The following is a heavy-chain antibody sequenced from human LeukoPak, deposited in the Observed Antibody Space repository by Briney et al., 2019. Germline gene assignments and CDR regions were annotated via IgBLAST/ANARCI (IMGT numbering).Heavy chain of an antibody. CDR3: VKDWRDESNCGGDCLQY. J-gene: IGHJ4*02. CDR1: GFTFSANS. CDR2: ISVSGGGT. Sequence: SGGSLRLSCVASGFTFSANSMTWLRQAPGHGLDWVSSISVSGGGTYYADSVRGRFTISRDNSKNTLYLHMNSLRAEDTAVYYCVKDWRDESNCGGDCLQYWGQGTLVTVSS. D-gene: IGHD2-21*02. V-gene: IGHV3-23*01.